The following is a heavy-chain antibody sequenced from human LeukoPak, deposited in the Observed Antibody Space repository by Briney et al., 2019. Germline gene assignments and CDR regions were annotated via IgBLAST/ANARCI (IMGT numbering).Heavy chain of an antibody. CDR2: ISYDGTNK. D-gene: IGHD3-10*01. V-gene: IGHV3-30*18. Sequence: GGSLRLSCAGTGFTFTNYFMDWVRQAPGKGLEWVAVISYDGTNKYYADSVKGRFTISRDDSKNTLYLQMNSLRAEDTAVYYCAKDDESGSYFLDYWGQGTLVTVSS. CDR3: AKDDESGSYFLDY. CDR1: GFTFTNYF. J-gene: IGHJ4*02.